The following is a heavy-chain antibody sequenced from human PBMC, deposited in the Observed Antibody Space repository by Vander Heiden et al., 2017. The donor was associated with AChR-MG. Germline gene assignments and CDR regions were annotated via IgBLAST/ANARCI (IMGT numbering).Heavy chain of an antibody. V-gene: IGHV3-30-3*01. J-gene: IGHJ4*02. Sequence: QVQLVESGGGVVQPGRTLRPSGEASGFPFSSDARHWVREAPGKGLEWVAVISYDGSNKYYADSVKGRFTISRDNSKNTLYLQMNSLRAEDTAVYYCAREYSGYDLGDYWGQGTLVTVSS. CDR1: GFPFSSDA. D-gene: IGHD5-12*01. CDR2: ISYDGSNK. CDR3: AREYSGYDLGDY.